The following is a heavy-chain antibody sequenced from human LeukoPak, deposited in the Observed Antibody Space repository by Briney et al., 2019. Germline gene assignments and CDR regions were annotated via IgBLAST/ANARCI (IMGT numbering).Heavy chain of an antibody. D-gene: IGHD3-10*01. CDR1: GESISSSRHY. J-gene: IGHJ4*02. V-gene: IGHV4-61*02. Sequence: SETLSLTCSVSGESISSSRHYWSWIRQPAGQGLEWIGRIYPSGNTNYNPSLKSRATISLDTSKNQFSLNLKSVTAADTAMYYCARDGVVTMELDFWGQGTLVTVSS. CDR3: ARDGVVTMELDF. CDR2: IYPSGNT.